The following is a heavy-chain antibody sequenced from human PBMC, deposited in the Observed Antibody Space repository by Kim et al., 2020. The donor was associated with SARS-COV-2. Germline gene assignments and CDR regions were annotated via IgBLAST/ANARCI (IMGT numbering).Heavy chain of an antibody. CDR2: IKQDGSEK. Sequence: GGSLRLSCAASGFRFSSTWMSWVRQAPGKGLEWVANIKQDGSEKYYVDSVKGRFTISRDNAENSLFLQMNRLRAEDTAVYYCARAWGIDVWGQGTTVTVS. J-gene: IGHJ6*02. CDR1: GFRFSSTW. D-gene: IGHD3-16*01. CDR3: ARAWGIDV. V-gene: IGHV3-7*01.